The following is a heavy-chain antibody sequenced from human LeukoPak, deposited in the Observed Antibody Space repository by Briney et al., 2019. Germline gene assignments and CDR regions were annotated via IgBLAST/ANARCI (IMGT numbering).Heavy chain of an antibody. Sequence: GTSLRLSCTASGSTFSNYGMHWVRQAPGKGLEWVAVIWYDGSYTYYAESVKGRFTTSRDDSKNTLYLQMNSLRAEDTSLYYCARDDCSTTSCLDHWGQGTLVSVSS. CDR3: ARDDCSTTSCLDH. CDR2: IWYDGSYT. V-gene: IGHV3-33*01. D-gene: IGHD2-2*01. CDR1: GSTFSNYG. J-gene: IGHJ4*02.